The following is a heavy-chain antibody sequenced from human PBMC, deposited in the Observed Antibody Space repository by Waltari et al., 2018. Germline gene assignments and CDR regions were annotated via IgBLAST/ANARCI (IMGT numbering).Heavy chain of an antibody. D-gene: IGHD2-2*03. J-gene: IGHJ4*02. Sequence: QVQLQESGPGLVKPSETLSLTCTVSGGSIRSYYWSWIRQPPGKGLEWIGYIYYSGSTNYNPSLKSRVTISVDTSKNQFSLKLSSVTAADTAVYYCARTMDYYFDYWGQGTLVTVSS. CDR1: GGSIRSYY. CDR2: IYYSGST. V-gene: IGHV4-59*01. CDR3: ARTMDYYFDY.